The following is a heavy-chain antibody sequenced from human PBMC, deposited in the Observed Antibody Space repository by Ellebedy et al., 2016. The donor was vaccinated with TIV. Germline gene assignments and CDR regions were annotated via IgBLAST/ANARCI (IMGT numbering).Heavy chain of an antibody. V-gene: IGHV3-49*03. CDR3: SRDPFWSGYHPPPVDY. CDR2: IRSKAYGGTT. CDR1: GFSFGDYA. J-gene: IGHJ4*02. Sequence: GESLKISXTVSGFSFGDYAMNWFRQAPGKGLEWVGFIRSKAYGGTTEYAASVKGRFTISRDDSKSIAYLQMNSLKTEDTAVYFCSRDPFWSGYHPPPVDYWGQGTLVTVSS. D-gene: IGHD3-3*01.